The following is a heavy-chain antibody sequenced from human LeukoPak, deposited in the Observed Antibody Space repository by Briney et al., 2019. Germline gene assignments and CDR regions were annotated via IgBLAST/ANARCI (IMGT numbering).Heavy chain of an antibody. V-gene: IGHV4-59*01. CDR2: IYYSGST. J-gene: IGHJ3*02. CDR3: AGVGSSSWYVGDAFDI. Sequence: SETLSLTCTVSGGSISSYYWSWIRQPPGKGLEWIGYIYYSGSTNYNPSLKSRVTISVDTSKNQFSLKLSSVTAADTAVYYCAGVGSSSWYVGDAFDIWGQGTMVTVSS. CDR1: GGSISSYY. D-gene: IGHD6-13*01.